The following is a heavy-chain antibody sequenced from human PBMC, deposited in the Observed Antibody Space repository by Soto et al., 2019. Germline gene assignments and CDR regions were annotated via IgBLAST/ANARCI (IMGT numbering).Heavy chain of an antibody. J-gene: IGHJ6*03. CDR3: AKGSGSFNYYYYYYMDV. D-gene: IGHD3-10*01. Sequence: GGSLRLSCAASEFTFSNYAMSWVRQAPGKGLEWVSSISDNGGTTYYADSVKGRFTISRDNSKNTLYLQMNSLRAEDTAVYYCAKGSGSFNYYYYYYMDVWGKGTTVTVSS. V-gene: IGHV3-23*01. CDR2: ISDNGGTT. CDR1: EFTFSNYA.